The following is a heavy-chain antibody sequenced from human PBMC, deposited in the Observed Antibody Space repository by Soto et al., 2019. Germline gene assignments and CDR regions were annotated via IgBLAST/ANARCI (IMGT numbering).Heavy chain of an antibody. D-gene: IGHD2-21*02. CDR1: GFTFSSYA. J-gene: IGHJ4*02. CDR2: ISGSGGST. Sequence: EVQLLESGGGLVQPGGSLRLSCAASGFTFSSYAMSWVRQAPGKGLEWVSAISGSGGSTYYADSVKGRFTISRDNSENTLYLQMNSLRAEDTAVYYCAKARQLAYCGGDCYSGLGYWGQGTLVTVSS. V-gene: IGHV3-23*01. CDR3: AKARQLAYCGGDCYSGLGY.